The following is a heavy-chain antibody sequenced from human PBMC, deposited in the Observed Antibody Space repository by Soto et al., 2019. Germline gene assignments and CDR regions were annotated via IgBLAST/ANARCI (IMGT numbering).Heavy chain of an antibody. CDR2: IYYSGST. V-gene: IGHV4-39*01. CDR3: ARDYDSSGDY. D-gene: IGHD3-22*01. Sequence: QLQLQESGPGLVKPSETLSLTCTVSGGSISTSSYYWGWIRQPPGKGLEWIGCIYYSGSTYYNPSLKKRVTISVDTSKNQFSLKLSSVTAADTAVYYCARDYDSSGDYWGQGTLVTVSS. CDR1: GGSISTSSYY. J-gene: IGHJ4*02.